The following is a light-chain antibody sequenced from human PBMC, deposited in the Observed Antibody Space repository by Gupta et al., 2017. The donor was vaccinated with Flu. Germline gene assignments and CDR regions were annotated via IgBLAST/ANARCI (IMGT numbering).Light chain of an antibody. Sequence: RVTISGSGSRSNIGTYNVYWYHQVPGTAPKLLIYRNNQRPSGVPDRISGSKSGTSASLANSGLRSEDEGYYYCAAWDDSLSGWVFGGGTKLTVL. J-gene: IGLJ3*02. CDR3: AAWDDSLSGWV. V-gene: IGLV1-47*01. CDR1: RSNIGTYN. CDR2: RNN.